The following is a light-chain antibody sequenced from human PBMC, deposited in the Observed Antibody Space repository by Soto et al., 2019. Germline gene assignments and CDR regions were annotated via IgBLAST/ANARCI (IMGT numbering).Light chain of an antibody. J-gene: IGLJ3*02. CDR2: GNS. CDR1: SSNIGAGYD. Sequence: QSVLTQPPSVSGAPGQRVTISCTASSSNIGAGYDVHWYQQLPGTVPKLLIYGNSNRPSGVPDRFSGSKSGTSASLAITGLQAEEEADYYCQSYDSSLSGWVFGGGTKVTVL. V-gene: IGLV1-40*01. CDR3: QSYDSSLSGWV.